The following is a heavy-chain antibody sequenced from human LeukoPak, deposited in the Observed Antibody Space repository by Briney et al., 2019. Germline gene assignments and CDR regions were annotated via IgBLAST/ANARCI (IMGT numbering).Heavy chain of an antibody. CDR3: ASRYDHSNYIDY. V-gene: IGHV4-39*01. J-gene: IGHJ4*02. D-gene: IGHD4-11*01. Sequence: SETLSLTCTVSGGSISSSSYYWGWLRQPPGKGLEWIGTIYYSGSTYYNPSLKSRVTISVDTSKNQFSLKLSSVTAADTAVYYCASRYDHSNYIDYWGQGTLVTVSS. CDR2: IYYSGST. CDR1: GGSISSSSYY.